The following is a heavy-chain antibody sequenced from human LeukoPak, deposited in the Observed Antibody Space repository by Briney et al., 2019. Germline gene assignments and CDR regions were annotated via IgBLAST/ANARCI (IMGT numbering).Heavy chain of an antibody. Sequence: SETLSLTCSVSGGSISSSSYYWNWIRQPPGKGLKRVGSIYYSGTTYYNSSLKSRVTISEDTSKNRFSLMLTSVTAADTAVYYCARQVSDYFYYYIDVWGERTTVIVSS. J-gene: IGHJ6*03. CDR2: IYYSGTT. CDR3: ARQVSDYFYYYIDV. CDR1: GGSISSSSYY. V-gene: IGHV4-39*01.